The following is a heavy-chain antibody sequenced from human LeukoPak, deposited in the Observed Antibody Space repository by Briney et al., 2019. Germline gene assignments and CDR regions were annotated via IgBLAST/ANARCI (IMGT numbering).Heavy chain of an antibody. V-gene: IGHV4-34*01. CDR1: GGSFSGYY. CDR2: INHSGST. CDR3: ARGSNWNYKGWYYYYYMDV. D-gene: IGHD1-7*01. Sequence: SETLSLTCAVYGGSFSGYYWSWIRQPPGKGLEWIGEINHSGSTNYNPSLKSRVTISVDTSKNQFSLKLSSVTAADTAVYYCARGSNWNYKGWYYYYYMDVWGKGTTVTVSS. J-gene: IGHJ6*03.